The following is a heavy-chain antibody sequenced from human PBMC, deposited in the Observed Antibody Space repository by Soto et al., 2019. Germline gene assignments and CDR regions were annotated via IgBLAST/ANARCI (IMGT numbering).Heavy chain of an antibody. CDR1: GFSLSTSGVG. CDR2: IYWDDSY. CDR3: AHKGYGDYPLDY. Sequence: QITLKESGPTLVKPTQTLTLTCTFSGFSLSTSGVGVGWIRQPPGKALEWLAVIYWDDSYHYSPSLRSRLTITKYTSKNQVVRTITNMDPVDTATYYCAHKGYGDYPLDYWGQGTLVTVSS. D-gene: IGHD4-17*01. V-gene: IGHV2-5*02. J-gene: IGHJ4*02.